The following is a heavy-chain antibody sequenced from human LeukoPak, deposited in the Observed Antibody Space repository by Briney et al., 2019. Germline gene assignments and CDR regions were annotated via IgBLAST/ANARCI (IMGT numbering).Heavy chain of an antibody. D-gene: IGHD3-10*01. CDR3: ARSDEYGSGSDWTTPFDAFDI. Sequence: SETLSLTCTVSGGSMRSQYWSWIRQLPGKGLECIGYIHYSGSTGYNPSLKSRVTISIDTSKNQFSLNLRSVTAADTAVYKCARSDEYGSGSDWTTPFDAFDIWGQGTVVTVSS. V-gene: IGHV4-59*11. J-gene: IGHJ3*02. CDR1: GGSMRSQY. CDR2: IHYSGST.